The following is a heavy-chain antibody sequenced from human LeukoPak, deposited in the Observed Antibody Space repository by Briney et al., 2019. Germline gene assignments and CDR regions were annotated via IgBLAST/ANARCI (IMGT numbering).Heavy chain of an antibody. CDR1: GGTSSSYA. CDR3: ARDRDIVATISSFDY. Sequence: ASVKVSCKASGGTSSSYAISWVRQAPGQGLEWMGRIIPILGIANYAQKFQGRVTITADKSTSTAYMELSSLRSEDTAVYYCARDRDIVATISSFDYWGQGTLVTVSS. J-gene: IGHJ4*02. D-gene: IGHD5-12*01. V-gene: IGHV1-69*04. CDR2: IIPILGIA.